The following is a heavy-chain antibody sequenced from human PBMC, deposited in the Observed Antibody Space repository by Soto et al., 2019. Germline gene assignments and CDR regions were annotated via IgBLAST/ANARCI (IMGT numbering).Heavy chain of an antibody. CDR1: GGTFSSYT. CDR2: IIPILGIA. CDR3: ARPSSGWFDAFDI. V-gene: IGHV1-69*02. Sequence: QVQLVQSGAEVKKPGSSVKVSCKASGGTFSSYTISWVRQAPGQGLESMGRIIPILGIANYAQKFQGRVTSTADKSRSTAYMEMSSLSSEDTAVYYCARPSSGWFDAFDIWGQGTMVTVSS. J-gene: IGHJ3*02. D-gene: IGHD6-19*01.